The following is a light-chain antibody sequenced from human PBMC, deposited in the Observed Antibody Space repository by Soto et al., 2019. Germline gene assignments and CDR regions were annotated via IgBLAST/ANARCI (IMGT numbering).Light chain of an antibody. CDR2: GAS. J-gene: IGKJ1*01. V-gene: IGKV3-15*01. CDR1: QSVSSN. Sequence: EIVMTQSPATLSVSPGERATLSCRARQSVSSNLAWYQQKPGQAPRLLIYGASTRATGIPARFSGSGSGTEFTRTISSLQSEDVAVYYCQQYNNWPPWTFGQGTKVEIK. CDR3: QQYNNWPPWT.